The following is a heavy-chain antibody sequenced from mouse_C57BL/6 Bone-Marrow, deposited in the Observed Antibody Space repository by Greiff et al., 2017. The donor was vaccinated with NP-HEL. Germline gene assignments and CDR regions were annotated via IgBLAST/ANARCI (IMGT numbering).Heavy chain of an antibody. CDR2: INPNYGTT. CDR1: GYSFTDYN. CDR3: ERSMAYYSNNLYYYAMDY. D-gene: IGHD2-5*01. Sequence: EVKLQESGPELVKPGASVKISCKASGYSFTDYNMNWVKQSNGKSLEWIGVINPNYGTTSYNQKFKGKATLTVDQSSSPAYMQLNSLTSEDSAVYYCERSMAYYSNNLYYYAMDYWGQGTSVTVSS. J-gene: IGHJ4*01. V-gene: IGHV1-39*01.